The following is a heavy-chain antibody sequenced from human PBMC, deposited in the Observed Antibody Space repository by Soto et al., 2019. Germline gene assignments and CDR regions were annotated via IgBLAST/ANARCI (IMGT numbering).Heavy chain of an antibody. J-gene: IGHJ4*02. CDR2: IYPGDSDT. Sequence: PGESLQISCKGSGYSFTSYWIGCVRQMPGKGLEWMGIIYPGDSDTRYSPSFQGQVAISADKSISTAYLQWSSLKASDTAMYYCARVTAPSEMAKTQFEYWGEGTLVTVSS. CDR1: GYSFTSYW. CDR3: ARVTAPSEMAKTQFEY. V-gene: IGHV5-51*01. D-gene: IGHD5-12*01.